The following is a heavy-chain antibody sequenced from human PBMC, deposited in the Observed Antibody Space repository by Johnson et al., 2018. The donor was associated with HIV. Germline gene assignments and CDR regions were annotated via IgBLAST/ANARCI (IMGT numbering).Heavy chain of an antibody. V-gene: IGHV3-48*03. CDR3: AKDWELRQAFDI. CDR1: GFTFSSYE. Sequence: VQLVESGGGLVQPGGSLRLSCAASGFTFSSYEMNWVRQAPGKGLEWVSYISSSGSTIYYADSVKGRFTISRDNAKNSLYLQMNGLRAEDTAIYYCAKDWELRQAFDIGGQGTMVTVSS. CDR2: ISSSGSTI. D-gene: IGHD1-26*01. J-gene: IGHJ3*02.